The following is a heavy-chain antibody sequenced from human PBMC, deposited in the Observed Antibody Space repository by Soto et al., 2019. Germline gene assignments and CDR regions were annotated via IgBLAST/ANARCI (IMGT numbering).Heavy chain of an antibody. Sequence: GGSLRLSCAASGFTFSSAWMNWARQAPGKGPEWVARIKSKAYGETTDYAAPVMGRFTISRDDSKNTLYLQVNTLKSEDTAVYYCSTIWATSRDWGQGTLVTVSS. CDR2: IKSKAYGETT. V-gene: IGHV3-15*01. CDR1: GFTFSSAW. CDR3: STIWATSRD. D-gene: IGHD3-10*01. J-gene: IGHJ4*02.